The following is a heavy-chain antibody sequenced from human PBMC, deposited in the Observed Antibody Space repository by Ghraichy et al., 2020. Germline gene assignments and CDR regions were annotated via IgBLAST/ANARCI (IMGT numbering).Heavy chain of an antibody. CDR2: INHSGST. D-gene: IGHD5-24*01. J-gene: IGHJ4*02. Sequence: SQTLSLTCAVYGGSFSGYYWSWIRQPPGKGLEWIGEINHSGSTNYNPSLKSRVTISVDTSKNQFSLKLSSVTAADTAVYYCARVRRSARDKLDYWGQGTLVT. V-gene: IGHV4-34*01. CDR1: GGSFSGYY. CDR3: ARVRRSARDKLDY.